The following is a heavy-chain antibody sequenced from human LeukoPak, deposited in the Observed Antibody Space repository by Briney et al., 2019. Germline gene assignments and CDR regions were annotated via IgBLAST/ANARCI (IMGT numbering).Heavy chain of an antibody. CDR3: ARDPQKGAARPAYFDY. Sequence: GGSLRLSCAASGFTFSSFEMTWVSQAPGKGLEWVSYISSDSGSTIYYADSVKGRFTISRDNAKHSLYLQMNSLTAEDTAVYYCARDPQKGAARPAYFDYWGQGTLVTVSS. J-gene: IGHJ4*02. CDR1: GFTFSSFE. V-gene: IGHV3-48*03. D-gene: IGHD6-6*01. CDR2: ISSDSGSTI.